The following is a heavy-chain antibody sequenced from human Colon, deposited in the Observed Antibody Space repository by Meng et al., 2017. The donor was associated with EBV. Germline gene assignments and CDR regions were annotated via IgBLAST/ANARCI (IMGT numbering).Heavy chain of an antibody. CDR1: GDVLCSNSAS. D-gene: IGHD3-22*01. V-gene: IGHV6-1*02. Sequence: QVQSQQSVLGFVKPPQTLSFTWAIPGDVLCSNSASCNRIREYPQVGLAWLGRTDFRSNWYNDYAVSVTGRITINPDTSKNQFSLHLNSMTPEDTAVYYCARDPGISVVIAFDFWGQGTLVTVSS. CDR3: ARDPGISVVIAFDF. J-gene: IGHJ4*02. CDR2: TDFRSNWYN.